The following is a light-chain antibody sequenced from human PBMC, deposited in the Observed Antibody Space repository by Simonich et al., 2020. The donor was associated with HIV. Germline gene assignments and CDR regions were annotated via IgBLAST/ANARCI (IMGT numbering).Light chain of an antibody. Sequence: EILMTQSPDSLVFSLGERATINCKSSQSVLYTSNHKNYLAWYQQKPGQPPNLLIYWASTRESGVPDRFSGSGSGTDFTLTISSLQAEDVAVYYCQQYYSTPLTFGPGTKVEIK. J-gene: IGKJ3*01. CDR3: QQYYSTPLT. V-gene: IGKV4-1*01. CDR2: WAS. CDR1: QSVLYTSNHKNY.